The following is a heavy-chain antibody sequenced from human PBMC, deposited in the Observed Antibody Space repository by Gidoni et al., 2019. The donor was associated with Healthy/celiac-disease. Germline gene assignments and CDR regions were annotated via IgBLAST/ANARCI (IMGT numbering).Heavy chain of an antibody. D-gene: IGHD6-19*01. Sequence: VQVVESGGGLIHPSGSLRLACSAYGFTFSSYAMRWVRQPPGKGLEYVSAISSNGGSTYDADSVKGRLTISRDNSKNTLYLQMSSLRAEDAAVYYCVKDQDVAGMSAFDIWGQGTMVTVSS. V-gene: IGHV3-64D*06. CDR2: ISSNGGST. CDR1: GFTFSSYA. CDR3: VKDQDVAGMSAFDI. J-gene: IGHJ3*02.